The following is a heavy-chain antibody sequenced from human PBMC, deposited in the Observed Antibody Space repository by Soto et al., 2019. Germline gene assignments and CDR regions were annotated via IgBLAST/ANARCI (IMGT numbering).Heavy chain of an antibody. CDR2: IIPIFDTT. CDR3: AREGRLTGTDGFGY. Sequence: EASVKVSCKISGGTFSPYGVSWVRQAPGQGLEWMGMIIPIFDTTHYAQKFQGRVTITADTSTSTAYMELSSLRSEDTAVYYCAREGRLTGTDGFGYWGQGTLVTVSS. J-gene: IGHJ4*02. D-gene: IGHD1-20*01. CDR1: GGTFSPYG. V-gene: IGHV1-69*06.